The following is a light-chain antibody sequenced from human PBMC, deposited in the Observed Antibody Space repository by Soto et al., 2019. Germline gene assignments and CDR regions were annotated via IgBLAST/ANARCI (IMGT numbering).Light chain of an antibody. J-gene: IGKJ1*01. CDR2: AAS. Sequence: IVMTQSPSTLSVSPGERATLSCRASQSISDNLAWYQQKPGQAPRHLIYAASTRATGIPARISGSGSGTEFTLTISSLQSEDFAVYYCQQYDNWPKTFGQGTKVDIK. CDR3: QQYDNWPKT. CDR1: QSISDN. V-gene: IGKV3-15*01.